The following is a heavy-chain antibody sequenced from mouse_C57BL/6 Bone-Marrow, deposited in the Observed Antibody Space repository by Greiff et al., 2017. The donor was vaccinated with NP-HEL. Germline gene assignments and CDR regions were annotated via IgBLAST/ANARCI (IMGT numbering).Heavy chain of an antibody. Sequence: DVKLVESGGDLVKPGGSLKLSRAASGFTFSSYGMSWVRQTPDKRLEWVATIRSGGSYTYYPDSVTGRFTISRDKAKNTLYPQMSSLKSEDTAMYYCARHAAGNLDYWGKGTTLTVSS. CDR3: ARHAAGNLDY. D-gene: IGHD1-1*02. CDR1: GFTFSSYG. J-gene: IGHJ2*01. CDR2: IRSGGSYT. V-gene: IGHV5-6*02.